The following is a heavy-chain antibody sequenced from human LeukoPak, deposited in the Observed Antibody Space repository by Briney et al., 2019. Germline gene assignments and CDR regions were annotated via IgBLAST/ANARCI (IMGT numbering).Heavy chain of an antibody. CDR1: GYSFTSYW. CDR3: ARRGYYDSSGYYYDPYFDY. Sequence: GESLKISCKGSGYSFTSYWIGWVRQMPGKALEWMGIIYPGDSDTRYSPSFQGQVTISADKSISTAYLQWSSLKASDTAMYYCARRGYYDSSGYYYDPYFDYWGQGTLVTVSS. V-gene: IGHV5-51*01. J-gene: IGHJ4*02. D-gene: IGHD3-22*01. CDR2: IYPGDSDT.